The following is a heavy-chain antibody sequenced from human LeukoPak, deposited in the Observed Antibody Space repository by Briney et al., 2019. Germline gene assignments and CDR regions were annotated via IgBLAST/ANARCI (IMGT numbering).Heavy chain of an antibody. CDR2: ISGFNT. CDR3: AKDVCTSPRCLLYFDS. V-gene: IGHV3-23*01. D-gene: IGHD2-8*01. Sequence: PGGSLRLSCTTSGFAFSNYAINWVRQAPGKGPEWVSGISGFNTYYADSVKGRFTIFRDNSKNVLYLQMDRLRAEDTAVYSCAKDVCTSPRCLLYFDSWGHGTLVTVSS. J-gene: IGHJ4*01. CDR1: GFAFSNYA.